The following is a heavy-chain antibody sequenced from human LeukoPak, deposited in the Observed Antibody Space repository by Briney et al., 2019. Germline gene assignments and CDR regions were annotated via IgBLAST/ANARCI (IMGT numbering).Heavy chain of an antibody. CDR3: ANGLAVAGHFDH. CDR2: ISGSGGST. D-gene: IGHD6-19*01. J-gene: IGHJ4*02. V-gene: IGHV3-23*01. Sequence: QPGGSLRLSCAASGFTFSSHAMSWVRQAPGKGLEWVSAISGSGGSTYYADSVKGRFTISRDKSKNTLYLQMNGLRAEDTAVYYCANGLAVAGHFDHWGQGTLVTVSS. CDR1: GFTFSSHA.